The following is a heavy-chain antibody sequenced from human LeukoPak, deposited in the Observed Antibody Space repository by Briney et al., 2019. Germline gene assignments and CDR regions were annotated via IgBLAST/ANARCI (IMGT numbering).Heavy chain of an antibody. V-gene: IGHV4-38-2*01. D-gene: IGHD3-3*01. Sequence: PSETLSLTCAVSGYSISSGYYWGWIRHPPGKGLEWIGSIYHSGSTYYNPSLKSRVTISVDTSKNQFSLKLSSVTAADTAVYYCARQRDYDFWSGVYYYYYMDVWGKGATVTVSS. CDR3: ARQRDYDFWSGVYYYYYMDV. CDR2: IYHSGST. J-gene: IGHJ6*03. CDR1: GYSISSGYY.